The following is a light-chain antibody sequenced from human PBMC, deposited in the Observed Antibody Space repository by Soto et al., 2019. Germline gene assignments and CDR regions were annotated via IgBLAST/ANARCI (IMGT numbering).Light chain of an antibody. CDR2: AAS. CDR1: QSISSY. CDR3: QKRYSTPSLT. V-gene: IGKV1-39*01. J-gene: IGKJ4*01. Sequence: DIQMTQSPSSLSASVGDRVTITCRASQSISSYLNWYQQKPGKAPKLLIYAASSLQSGVPSRFSGSGSGTDFTLTISSLQPEDFATYYCQKRYSTPSLTFGGGTKVEIK.